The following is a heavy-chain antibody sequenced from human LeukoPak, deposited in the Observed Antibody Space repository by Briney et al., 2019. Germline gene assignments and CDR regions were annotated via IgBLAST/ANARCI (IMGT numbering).Heavy chain of an antibody. CDR1: GGSISSYY. V-gene: IGHV4-4*07. J-gene: IGHJ4*02. D-gene: IGHD6-19*01. CDR3: ASSHDSSGWYDY. Sequence: SETLSLTCTVSGGSISSYYWSWIRQPAGKGLEWIGCIYTSGSTNYNPSLKSRVTMSVDTSKNQFSLKLSSVTAADTAVYYCASSHDSSGWYDYWGQGTLVTVSS. CDR2: IYTSGST.